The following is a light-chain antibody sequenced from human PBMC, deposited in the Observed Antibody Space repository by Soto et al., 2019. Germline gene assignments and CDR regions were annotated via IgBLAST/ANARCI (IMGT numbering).Light chain of an antibody. J-gene: IGLJ1*01. CDR3: SSYTSSSTPHYV. CDR1: SSDVGGYNY. CDR2: DVS. V-gene: IGLV2-14*01. Sequence: QSALTQPASVSGSPGQSITISCTGTSSDVGGYNYVSWYQQHPGKAPKLMIYDVSNRPSGVSNRFSGSKSGNTASLTISGLQAEDESEYYCSSYTSSSTPHYVFGTGTKLTVL.